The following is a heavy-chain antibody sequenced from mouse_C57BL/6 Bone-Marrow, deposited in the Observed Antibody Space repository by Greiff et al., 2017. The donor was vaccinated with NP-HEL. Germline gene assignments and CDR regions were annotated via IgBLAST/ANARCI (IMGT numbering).Heavy chain of an antibody. CDR3: ARSRQLRLHYAMDY. V-gene: IGHV5-4*01. CDR1: GFTFSSYA. Sequence: EVHLVESGGGLVKPGGSLKLSCAASGFTFSSYAMSWVRQTPEKRLEWVATISDGGSYTYYPDNVKGRFTISRDNAKNNLYLQMSHLKSEDTARYYCARSRQLRLHYAMDYWGQGTSVTVSS. CDR2: ISDGGSYT. J-gene: IGHJ4*01. D-gene: IGHD3-2*02.